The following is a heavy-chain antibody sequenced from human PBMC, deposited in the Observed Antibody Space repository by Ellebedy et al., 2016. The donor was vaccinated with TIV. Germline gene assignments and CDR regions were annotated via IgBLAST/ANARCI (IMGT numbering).Heavy chain of an antibody. CDR1: GFTFSSYW. CDR3: AKDQYYDSTGPFGS. V-gene: IGHV3-7*03. D-gene: IGHD3-22*01. CDR2: IKQDGSEK. J-gene: IGHJ5*02. Sequence: PGGSLRLSCAASGFTFSSYWMTWVRQAPGKGLEWVANIKQDGSEKYYVDSVKGRFTISRDNSENTLYLQMNSMRAEDTAVYFCAKDQYYDSTGPFGSWGQGTLVTVSS.